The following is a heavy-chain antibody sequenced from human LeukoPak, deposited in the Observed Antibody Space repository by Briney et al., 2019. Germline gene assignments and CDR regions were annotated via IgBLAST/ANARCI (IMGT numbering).Heavy chain of an antibody. Sequence: SVKVSCKASGGIFSSYAISWVRQAPGQGLEWMGRIIPILGIANYAQKFQGTVTITADKSTSTAYMELSSLRSEDTAVYYCARDHATFGCSGYWGQGTLVTVSS. CDR2: IIPILGIA. J-gene: IGHJ4*02. D-gene: IGHD3-10*02. V-gene: IGHV1-69*04. CDR3: ARDHATFGCSGY. CDR1: GGIFSSYA.